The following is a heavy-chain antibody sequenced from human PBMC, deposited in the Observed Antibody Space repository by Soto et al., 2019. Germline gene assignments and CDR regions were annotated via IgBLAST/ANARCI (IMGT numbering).Heavy chain of an antibody. Sequence: PGGSLRLSCAASGFTVSSNYMSWVRQAPGKGLEWVSVIYSGGSTYYADSVKGRFTISRDNSKNTLYLQMNSLRAEDTAVYYCARDQHGSGVYNWFDPWGQGTLVTVSS. V-gene: IGHV3-53*01. CDR3: ARDQHGSGVYNWFDP. CDR2: IYSGGST. D-gene: IGHD3-10*01. J-gene: IGHJ5*02. CDR1: GFTVSSNY.